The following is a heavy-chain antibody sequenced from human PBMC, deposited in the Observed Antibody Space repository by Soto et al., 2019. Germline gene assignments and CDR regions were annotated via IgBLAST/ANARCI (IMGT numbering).Heavy chain of an antibody. D-gene: IGHD1-7*01. V-gene: IGHV4-34*01. Sequence: SETLSLTCAVYGGSFSGYYWSWIRQPPGKGLEWIGEINHSGSTNYNPSLKSRVTISVDTSKNQFSLKLSSVTAADTAVYYCARSSITGTHYFDYWGQGTLVTVSS. J-gene: IGHJ4*02. CDR3: ARSSITGTHYFDY. CDR2: INHSGST. CDR1: GGSFSGYY.